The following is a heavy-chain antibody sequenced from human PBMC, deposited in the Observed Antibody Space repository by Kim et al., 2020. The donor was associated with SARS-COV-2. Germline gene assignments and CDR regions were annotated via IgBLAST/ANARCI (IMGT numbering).Heavy chain of an antibody. CDR2: IKQDGSEK. D-gene: IGHD6-19*01. CDR3: ARALASAVAAPLDY. V-gene: IGHV3-7*03. J-gene: IGHJ4*02. Sequence: GGSLRLSCAASGFTFSSYWMSWVRQAPGKGLEWVANIKQDGSEKYYVDSVKGRFTISRDNAKNSLYLQMNSLRAEDTAVYYCARALASAVAAPLDYWGQGTLVTVSS. CDR1: GFTFSSYW.